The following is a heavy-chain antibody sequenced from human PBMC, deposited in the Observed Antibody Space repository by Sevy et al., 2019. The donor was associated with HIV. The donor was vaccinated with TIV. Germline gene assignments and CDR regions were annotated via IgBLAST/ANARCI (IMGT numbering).Heavy chain of an antibody. CDR1: GFTFSNAW. J-gene: IGHJ6*03. D-gene: IGHD3-10*01. CDR2: IKSKTDGGTT. V-gene: IGHV3-15*01. Sequence: GGSLRLSCAASGFTFSNAWMSWVRQAPGKGLEWVGRIKSKTDGGTTDYAAPVKGRFTISRDDSKNTLYLQMNSLKTEDTAVYYCQLNLFVMFRGLKDYYYMDVWGKGTTVTVSS. CDR3: QLNLFVMFRGLKDYYYMDV.